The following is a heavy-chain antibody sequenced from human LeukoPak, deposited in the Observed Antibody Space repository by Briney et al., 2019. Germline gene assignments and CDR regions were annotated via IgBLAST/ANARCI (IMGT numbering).Heavy chain of an antibody. CDR3: ARYKRINCYYYGKDG. Sequence: PSETLSLTCTVSGGSISGYYWGWIRQPPGKGLDWIGYIYYSGTTNYNPSLESRVTISVGTSMNHFSLKLRSVTAADTGVYYCARYKRINCYYYGKDGWGQGTTVTVSS. J-gene: IGHJ6*02. CDR2: IYYSGTT. CDR1: GGSISGYY. V-gene: IGHV4-59*08. D-gene: IGHD1-1*01.